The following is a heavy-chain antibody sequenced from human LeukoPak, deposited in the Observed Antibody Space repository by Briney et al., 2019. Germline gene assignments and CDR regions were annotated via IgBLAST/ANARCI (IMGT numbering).Heavy chain of an antibody. D-gene: IGHD1-26*01. V-gene: IGHV4-4*02. Sequence: TLSLTCAVSGGSISSSNWWSWVRPPPGKGVEWIGEIYHSGSNNYKPSLKSGVTISVEKYKNQFSLKLISVIAADTSVYYCARVSSGATTVDYWGQGTLVTVSS. CDR3: ARVSSGATTVDY. CDR1: GGSISSSNW. J-gene: IGHJ4*02. CDR2: IYHSGSN.